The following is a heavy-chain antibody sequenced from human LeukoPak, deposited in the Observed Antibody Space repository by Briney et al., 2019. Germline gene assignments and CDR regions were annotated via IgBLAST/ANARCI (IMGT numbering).Heavy chain of an antibody. D-gene: IGHD2-15*01. CDR2: ISTYNGNT. J-gene: IGHJ4*02. CDR3: ARVGADCSDGNCY. V-gene: IGHV1-18*01. Sequence: GASVKVSCKASGYTFTTFGITWVRQAPGQGLEWMGWISTYNGNTSYAQNLQGRVTMTTDTSTSTAYMELRSLTSDDTAVYYCARVGADCSDGNCYWGQGTLVTVSS. CDR1: GYTFTTFG.